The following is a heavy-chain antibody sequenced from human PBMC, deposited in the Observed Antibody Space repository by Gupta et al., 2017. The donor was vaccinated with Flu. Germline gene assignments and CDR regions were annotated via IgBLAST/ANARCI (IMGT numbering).Heavy chain of an antibody. J-gene: IGHJ4*02. CDR3: TIEWTVSNQSPPWDY. V-gene: IGHV1-2*02. D-gene: IGHD3/OR15-3a*01. CDR2: IHPNSGGT. Sequence: QAQLVQSGAEVREPGASVTVSCANSGITFTDYFIQWVRQAPGQGLDWMGRIHPNSGGTKFAQKFQGRVTMTRDTSLATAYMELSGLRSDDTAVYYCTIEWTVSNQSPPWDYWGQGTLVTVSS. CDR1: GITFTDYF.